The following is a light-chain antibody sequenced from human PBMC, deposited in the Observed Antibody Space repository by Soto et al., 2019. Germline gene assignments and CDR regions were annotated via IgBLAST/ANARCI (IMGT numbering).Light chain of an antibody. Sequence: EIVLTQSPGTLSLAAGESATLSCRASQSVSSTSLAWYQQKPGQSPRLVMFGASSRATGIPDRFSGSGSGTDFTLTISRLEPEDFAVYYCQQYRSSPESFGQGTKLEIK. CDR1: QSVSSTS. CDR2: GAS. CDR3: QQYRSSPES. V-gene: IGKV3-20*01. J-gene: IGKJ2*03.